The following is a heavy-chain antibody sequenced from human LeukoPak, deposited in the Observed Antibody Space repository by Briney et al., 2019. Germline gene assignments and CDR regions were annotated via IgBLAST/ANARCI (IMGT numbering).Heavy chain of an antibody. D-gene: IGHD2-15*01. V-gene: IGHV4-39*01. CDR1: GGSISSSSYY. J-gene: IGHJ6*02. CDR2: IYYSGST. Sequence: SETLSLTCTVSGGSISSSSYYWGWIRQPPGKGLEWIGSIYYSGSTYYNPSLKSRVTISVDTSKNQFSLKLSSVTAADTAVYCCARRTVVYGMDVWGQGTTVTVSS. CDR3: ARRTVVYGMDV.